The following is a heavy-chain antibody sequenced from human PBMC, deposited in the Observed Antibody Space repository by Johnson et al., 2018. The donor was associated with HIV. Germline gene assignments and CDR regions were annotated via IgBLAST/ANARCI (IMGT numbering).Heavy chain of an antibody. V-gene: IGHV3-30-3*01. CDR3: ARSPASRVADSFAFDM. CDR2: ISYDGRNK. Sequence: QVQLVESGGGVVQPGRSLRLSCAASGFMFSSYAMHWVRQAPGKGLEWEAIISYDGRNKYYADSVKGRSTISRDNSKNTLYLQMNSLRPEDTAVYYCARSPASRVADSFAFDMWGQGTMVTVSS. D-gene: IGHD6-25*01. CDR1: GFMFSSYA. J-gene: IGHJ3*02.